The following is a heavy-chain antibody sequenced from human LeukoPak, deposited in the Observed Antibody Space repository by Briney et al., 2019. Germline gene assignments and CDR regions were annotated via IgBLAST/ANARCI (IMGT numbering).Heavy chain of an antibody. D-gene: IGHD3-10*01. Sequence: RSDTLSLTCALSGGSLSRGRYSWSSIRQPPGTGLEWIGYIYHSGSTYYNPSLKSRVTISVDRSKNQFSLKLSSVTAADTAVYYCARGDYGSGSYDYWGQGTLVTVSS. CDR3: ARGDYGSGSYDY. CDR1: GGSLSRGRYS. J-gene: IGHJ4*02. CDR2: IYHSGST. V-gene: IGHV4-30-2*01.